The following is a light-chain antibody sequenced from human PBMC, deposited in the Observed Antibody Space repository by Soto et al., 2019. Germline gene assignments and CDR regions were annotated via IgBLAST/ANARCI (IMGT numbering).Light chain of an antibody. CDR1: QSITSG. J-gene: IGKJ4*01. CDR2: DAS. V-gene: IGKV1-5*01. CDR3: QQYDNPTHT. Sequence: KMTHSPSTLSASVGDRVTMTCRASQSITSGLAWYQQKPGRAPKLLIHDASKWETGVPSRFSGSGSGTDFTFTISRLQPEDIATYYCQQYDNPTHTFGGGTKVDIK.